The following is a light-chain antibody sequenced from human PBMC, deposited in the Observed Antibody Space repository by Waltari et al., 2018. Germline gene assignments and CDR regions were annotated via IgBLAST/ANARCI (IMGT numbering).Light chain of an antibody. Sequence: EIVLTQSPGTLSLSPGERATLSCRASESFDSNYFAWFQQRPGQVPRLLIYAASSRATDIPDRFSGSVSGTDFTLTISRLEPEDVAVYYCQQYAKAPDTFGQGTRLEIK. CDR3: QQYAKAPDT. V-gene: IGKV3-20*01. CDR2: AAS. CDR1: ESFDSNY. J-gene: IGKJ2*01.